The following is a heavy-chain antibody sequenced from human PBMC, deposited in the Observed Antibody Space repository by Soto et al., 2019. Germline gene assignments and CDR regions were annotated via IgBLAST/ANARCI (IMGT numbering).Heavy chain of an antibody. D-gene: IGHD3-22*01. CDR2: MSYDGSNK. CDR1: GFTFSSYG. J-gene: IGHJ4*02. CDR3: AKDLEVGYYCDSSGYYPNDH. V-gene: IGHV3-30*18. Sequence: SCAASGFTFSSYGMHWVRQAPGKGLEWVAVMSYDGSNKYYADSVKGRFTISRDNSKNTLYLQMNSLRAEDTAVYYCAKDLEVGYYCDSSGYYPNDHWGQGTLVTVSS.